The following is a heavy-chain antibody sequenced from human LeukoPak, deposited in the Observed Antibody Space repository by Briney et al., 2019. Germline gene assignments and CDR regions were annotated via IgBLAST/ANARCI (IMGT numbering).Heavy chain of an antibody. D-gene: IGHD1-7*01. CDR1: GFSFSGHW. J-gene: IGHJ4*02. Sequence: GGSLRLSCIASGFSFSGHWMHWARQLPGKGLVWVSRISPTGSTTSYADSVKGRFTVSRDNAKNSLSLQMNSLRVEDTAVYYCARAGSFWHYVYWGQGTLVTVSS. V-gene: IGHV3-74*01. CDR2: ISPTGSTT. CDR3: ARAGSFWHYVY.